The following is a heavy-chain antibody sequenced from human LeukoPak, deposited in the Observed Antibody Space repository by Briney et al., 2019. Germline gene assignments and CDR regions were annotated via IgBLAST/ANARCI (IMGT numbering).Heavy chain of an antibody. J-gene: IGHJ6*03. CDR3: TSGGHMDV. D-gene: IGHD3-10*01. V-gene: IGHV3-7*01. Sequence: GGSLRLSCAASGFTFSSYWMTWGRQAPGKGLEWVANMKYDGSEKYYVDSVKGRFTISRDNAKNSVYLQMNSLRIEDTAVYYCTSGGHMDVWGEGTTVTVSS. CDR1: GFTFSSYW. CDR2: MKYDGSEK.